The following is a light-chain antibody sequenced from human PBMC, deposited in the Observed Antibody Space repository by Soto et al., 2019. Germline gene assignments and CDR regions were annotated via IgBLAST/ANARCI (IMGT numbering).Light chain of an antibody. Sequence: PPILSPHQQERATRSCRASQSVSSYLAWYQQKPGQAPRLLIYDASNRATGIPARFSGSGSGTDFTLTISSLQSEDLAVYYCHQYNNLRTFGQGTKVDIK. CDR1: QSVSSY. CDR3: HQYNNLRT. CDR2: DAS. V-gene: IGKV3D-15*01. J-gene: IGKJ1*01.